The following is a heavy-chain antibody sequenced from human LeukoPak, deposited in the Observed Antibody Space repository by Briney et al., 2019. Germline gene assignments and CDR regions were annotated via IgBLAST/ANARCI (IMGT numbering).Heavy chain of an antibody. CDR2: IWYDGSNK. D-gene: IGHD6-19*01. J-gene: IGHJ5*02. CDR1: GFTFSSYG. Sequence: GRSLRLSCAASGFTFSSYGMHWVRQAPGKGLEWVAVIWYDGSNKYYADSVKGRFTISRDNSKNTLYLQMNSLRSEDTAVYYCAREPIAVADAQTTYNWFDPWGQGTLVTVSS. V-gene: IGHV3-33*01. CDR3: AREPIAVADAQTTYNWFDP.